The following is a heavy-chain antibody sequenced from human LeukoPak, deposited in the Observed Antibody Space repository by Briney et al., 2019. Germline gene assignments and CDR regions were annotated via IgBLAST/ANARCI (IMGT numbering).Heavy chain of an antibody. V-gene: IGHV4-59*01. CDR2: IYYSGNT. CDR1: GGSISSYY. D-gene: IGHD6-13*01. Sequence: SETLSLTRTVSGGSISSYYWSWIRQPPGKGLEWIGYIYYSGNTNYNPSLKTRVTISVDTSKNQFSLKLSSVTAADTAVYYCARAGSWKLNFDYWGQGTLVTVSS. CDR3: ARAGSWKLNFDY. J-gene: IGHJ4*02.